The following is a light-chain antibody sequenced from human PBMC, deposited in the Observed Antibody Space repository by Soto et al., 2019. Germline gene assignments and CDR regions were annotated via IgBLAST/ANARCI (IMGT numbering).Light chain of an antibody. Sequence: DIVMTKYPLSLPVTPGEPASISCRSIQSLLNSNGYNYLDWYLQKPGQSPQLLIYLGSNRASGVPDRFSGSGSGTDFTLKISRVEAEDVGVYHCMQALTSPPTFGQGSEVDI. CDR2: LGS. CDR3: MQALTSPPT. J-gene: IGKJ1*01. V-gene: IGKV2-28*01. CDR1: QSLLNSNGYNY.